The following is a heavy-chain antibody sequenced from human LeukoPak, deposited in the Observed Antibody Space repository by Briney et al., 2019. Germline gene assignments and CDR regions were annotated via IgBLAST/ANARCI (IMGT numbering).Heavy chain of an antibody. V-gene: IGHV4-39*07. J-gene: IGHJ4*02. CDR1: GGSISSSSYY. D-gene: IGHD7-27*01. CDR3: ARLTGVHKEAKAFHFDY. CDR2: INHSGST. Sequence: SETLSLTCTVSGGSISSSSYYWSWIRQPPGKGLEWIGEINHSGSTNYNPSLKSRVTISVDTSKNQFSLKLSSVTAADTAVYYCARLTGVHKEAKAFHFDYWGQGTLVTVSS.